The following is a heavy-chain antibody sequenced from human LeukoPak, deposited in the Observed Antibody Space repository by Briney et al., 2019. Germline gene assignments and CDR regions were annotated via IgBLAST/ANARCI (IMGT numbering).Heavy chain of an antibody. CDR1: GGSISSYY. CDR3: ARGTRYCGGDCFREQGPFDY. CDR2: INHSGST. J-gene: IGHJ4*02. Sequence: PSETLSLTCTVSGGSISSYYWSWIRQPPGKGLEWIGEINHSGSTNYNPSLKSRVTISVDTSKNQFSLKLSSVTAADTAVYYCARGTRYCGGDCFREQGPFDYWGQGTLVTVSS. D-gene: IGHD2-21*02. V-gene: IGHV4-34*01.